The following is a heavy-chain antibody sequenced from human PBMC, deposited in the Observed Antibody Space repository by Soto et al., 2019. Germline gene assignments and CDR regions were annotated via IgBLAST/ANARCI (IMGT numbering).Heavy chain of an antibody. J-gene: IGHJ6*02. Sequence: GASVKVSCKASGGTFSSYTISWVRQAPGQGLEWMGRIIPILGIANYAQKFQGRVTITADKSTSTAYMELSSLRSEDTAVYYCAREGVVVVVAATPIYYYYGMDVWGQGTTVTVSS. CDR1: GGTFSSYT. CDR2: IIPILGIA. V-gene: IGHV1-69*04. CDR3: AREGVVVVVAATPIYYYYGMDV. D-gene: IGHD2-15*01.